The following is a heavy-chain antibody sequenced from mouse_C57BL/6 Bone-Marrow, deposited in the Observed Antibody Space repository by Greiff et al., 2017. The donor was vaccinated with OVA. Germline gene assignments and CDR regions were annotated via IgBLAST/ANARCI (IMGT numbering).Heavy chain of an antibody. CDR2: IFPGSGST. J-gene: IGHJ4*01. Sequence: QVQLKESGPELVKPGASVKISCKASGYTFTDYYINWVKQRPGQGLEWIGWIFPGSGSTYYNEKFKGKATLTVDKSSSTAYMLLSSLTSEDSAVYFCARYYYGSSPYAMDYWGQGTSVTVSS. CDR1: GYTFTDYY. V-gene: IGHV1-75*01. D-gene: IGHD1-1*01. CDR3: ARYYYGSSPYAMDY.